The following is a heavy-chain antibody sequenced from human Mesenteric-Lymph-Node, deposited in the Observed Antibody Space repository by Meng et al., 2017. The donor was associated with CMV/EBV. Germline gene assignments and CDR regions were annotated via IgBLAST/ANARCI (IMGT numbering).Heavy chain of an antibody. Sequence: GGSLRLSCAASGFTFGSYTMTWLRQAPGKGLEWVSSISSSSSYIYYADSVKGRFTISRDNTKNSLYLQMNSLRAEDTAVYYCVRADPTKKSSSTSCLDYWGQGTLVTVSS. V-gene: IGHV3-21*01. D-gene: IGHD2-2*01. CDR1: GFTFGSYT. J-gene: IGHJ4*02. CDR2: ISSSSSYI. CDR3: VRADPTKKSSSTSCLDY.